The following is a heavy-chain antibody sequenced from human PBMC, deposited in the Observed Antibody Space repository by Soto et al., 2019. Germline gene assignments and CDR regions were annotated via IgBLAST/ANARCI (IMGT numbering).Heavy chain of an antibody. CDR1: YYTFAAYW. CDR3: ARPHYTQDVWSHTYDM. Sequence: GESLKISCKVFYYTFAAYWIGWLRQMPGKGLEWTGVINPRDSDVKYSPPFEGQVTISADKSINTAFLQWRSLKASDTAMYYCARPHYTQDVWSHTYDMWREATLVTVSS. V-gene: IGHV5-51*01. CDR2: INPRDSDV. D-gene: IGHD3-3*01. J-gene: IGHJ4*03.